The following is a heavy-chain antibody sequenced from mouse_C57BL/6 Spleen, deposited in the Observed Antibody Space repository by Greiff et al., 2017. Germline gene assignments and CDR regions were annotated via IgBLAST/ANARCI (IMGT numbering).Heavy chain of an antibody. CDR1: GFTFSDYG. V-gene: IGHV5-15*01. D-gene: IGHD2-5*01. J-gene: IGHJ1*03. CDR2: ISNLAYSI. Sequence: EVQLVESGGGLVQPGGSLKLSCAASGFTFSDYGMAWVRQAPRRGPGWVAFISNLAYSIYYADTVTGRFTISRWNAKNALYLEMSSLRSEDTAMYYCARHRDSNSNWYFEVGGTGTTVTVSS. CDR3: ARHRDSNSNWYFEV.